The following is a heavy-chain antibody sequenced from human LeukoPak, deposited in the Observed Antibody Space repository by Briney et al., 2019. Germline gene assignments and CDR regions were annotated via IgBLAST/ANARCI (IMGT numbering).Heavy chain of an antibody. CDR1: GYTFTSYD. Sequence: GASVKVSCKASGYTFTSYDINWVRQATGQGLEWMGWMNPNSGNTGYAQKFQGRVTITRNTSISTAYMELSSLRSEDTAVYYCARGGLTRWYYYDSSGYIHYWGQGTLVTVSS. V-gene: IGHV1-8*03. CDR2: MNPNSGNT. J-gene: IGHJ4*02. CDR3: ARGGLTRWYYYDSSGYIHY. D-gene: IGHD3-22*01.